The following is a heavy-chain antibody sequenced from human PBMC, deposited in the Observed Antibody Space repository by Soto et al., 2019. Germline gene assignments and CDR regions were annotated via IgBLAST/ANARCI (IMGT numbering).Heavy chain of an antibody. CDR2: INPSGGGT. J-gene: IGHJ4*02. D-gene: IGHD1-1*01. V-gene: IGHV1-46*01. CDR1: GFTFTNYY. CDR3: ARDSGDTTLRQWGRSFHY. Sequence: QVQLVQSGAEVKKPGASVKVSCKASGFTFTNYYIHWVRQAPGQGLEWMGLINPSGGGTFYAQKFHGRATVTRDTSPGTVYMELSNLRSEDTAVYFCARDSGDTTLRQWGRSFHYWGQGTLVTVSS.